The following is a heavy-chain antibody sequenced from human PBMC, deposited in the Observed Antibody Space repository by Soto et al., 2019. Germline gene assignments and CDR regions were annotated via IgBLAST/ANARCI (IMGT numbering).Heavy chain of an antibody. V-gene: IGHV1-3*01. CDR1: GYTFSNYG. CDR2: INVGNGNT. D-gene: IGHD6-19*01. J-gene: IGHJ5*02. CDR3: AREKWGSGSRWLDP. Sequence: ASVKVSCKASGYTFSNYGIHWVRQAPGQRLEWMGWINVGNGNTKYSQNFQGRVTINQDTSASTAYMELSSLTSEDTAVYYCAREKWGSGSRWLDPWGQGTLVTVSS.